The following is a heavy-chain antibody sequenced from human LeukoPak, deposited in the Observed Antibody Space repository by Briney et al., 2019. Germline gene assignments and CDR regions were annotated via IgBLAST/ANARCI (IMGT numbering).Heavy chain of an antibody. D-gene: IGHD2-15*01. CDR1: GFTFSGYW. J-gene: IGHJ5*02. CDR2: IKQDGSEK. Sequence: GGSLRLSCAASGFTFSGYWMSWVRQAPGKGLEWVANIKQDGSEKYYVDSVKGRFTISRDNAKNSLYLQMNSLRAEDTAVYYCARARVAAAISWFDPWGQGTLVTVSS. V-gene: IGHV3-7*04. CDR3: ARARVAAAISWFDP.